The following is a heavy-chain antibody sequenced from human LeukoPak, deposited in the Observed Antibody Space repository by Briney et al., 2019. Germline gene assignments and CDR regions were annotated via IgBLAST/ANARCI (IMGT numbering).Heavy chain of an antibody. CDR1: GDSISSNYW. V-gene: IGHV4-4*02. CDR3: ARGRPGVRYFDWLLSGPTHDI. J-gene: IGHJ3*02. D-gene: IGHD3-9*01. Sequence: SETLSLTCAVSGDSISSNYWWTWVRQPPGKGLEWIGEIHHSGSTNYSPSLKSRVTISVDTSKNQFSLKLSSVTAADTAVYYCARGRPGVRYFDWLLSGPTHDIWGQGTMVTVSS. CDR2: IHHSGST.